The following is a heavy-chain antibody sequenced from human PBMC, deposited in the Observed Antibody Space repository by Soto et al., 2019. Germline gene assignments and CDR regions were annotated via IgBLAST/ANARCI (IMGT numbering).Heavy chain of an antibody. CDR1: GYSFTSYW. CDR3: ARQANTAMATAYYYYGMDV. Sequence: GESLKISCKGSGYSFTSYWIGWVRQMPGKGLEWMGIIYPGDSDTRYSPSFQGQVTISADKSISTAYLQWSSLKASDTAMYYCARQANTAMATAYYYYGMDVWGQGTTVTVSS. D-gene: IGHD5-18*01. CDR2: IYPGDSDT. V-gene: IGHV5-51*01. J-gene: IGHJ6*02.